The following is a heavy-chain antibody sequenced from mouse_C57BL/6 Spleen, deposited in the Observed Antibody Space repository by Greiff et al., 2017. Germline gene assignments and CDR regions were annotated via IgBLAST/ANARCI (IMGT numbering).Heavy chain of an antibody. CDR3: ARRRYYVYAMDY. Sequence: EVQLQQSGPVLVKPGASVKMSCKASGYTFTDYYMNWVKQSHGKSLEWIGVINPYNGGTNYNQKFKGKATLTVDKSSSTAYMELNSLTSEDSAVYYCARRRYYVYAMDYWGQGTSVPVSS. CDR1: GYTFTDYY. D-gene: IGHD1-1*01. J-gene: IGHJ4*01. V-gene: IGHV1-19*01. CDR2: INPYNGGT.